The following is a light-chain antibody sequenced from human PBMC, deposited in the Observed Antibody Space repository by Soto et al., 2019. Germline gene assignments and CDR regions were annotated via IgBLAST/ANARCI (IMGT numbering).Light chain of an antibody. Sequence: QLVLTQPPSVSGAPGQRVTISCTGSSSNIGAGYDVHWYQKLPGTAPKLLIYGNSNRPSGVPDRFSGSKSGTSASLAITGLQAEDEADYYCQSYDSSLSGVVFGGGTQLTVL. V-gene: IGLV1-40*01. CDR3: QSYDSSLSGVV. J-gene: IGLJ2*01. CDR2: GNS. CDR1: SSNIGAGYD.